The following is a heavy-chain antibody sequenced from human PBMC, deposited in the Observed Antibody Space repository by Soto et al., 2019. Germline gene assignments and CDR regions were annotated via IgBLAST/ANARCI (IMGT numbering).Heavy chain of an antibody. CDR2: ISYDGSNK. CDR3: ARDRLRYNWNDFPYYYYGMDV. CDR1: GFTFSSYA. Sequence: QVQLVESGGGVVQPGRSLRLSCAASGFTFSSYAMHWVRQAPGKGLEWVAVISYDGSNKYYADSVKGRFTISRDNSKNTLYLQMNSLRAXDTAVYYCARDRLRYNWNDFPYYYYGMDVWGQGTTVTVSS. J-gene: IGHJ6*02. V-gene: IGHV3-30-3*01. D-gene: IGHD1-1*01.